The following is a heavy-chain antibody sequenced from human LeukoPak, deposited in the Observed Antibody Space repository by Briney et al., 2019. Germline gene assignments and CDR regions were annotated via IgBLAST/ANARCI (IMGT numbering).Heavy chain of an antibody. J-gene: IGHJ6*03. Sequence: PGGSLRLSCAASGFTFSSYSMNWVRQAPGKGLEWVSSISSSSSYIYYADSVKGRFTISRDNAKNSLSLQMNSLRAEDTAVYYCARDLSLTVGATIYYYYYMDVWGKGTTVTVSS. CDR3: ARDLSLTVGATIYYYYYMDV. CDR1: GFTFSSYS. V-gene: IGHV3-21*01. CDR2: ISSSSSYI. D-gene: IGHD1-26*01.